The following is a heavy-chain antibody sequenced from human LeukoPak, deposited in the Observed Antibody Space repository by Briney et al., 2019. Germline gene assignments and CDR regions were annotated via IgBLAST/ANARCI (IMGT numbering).Heavy chain of an antibody. V-gene: IGHV3-48*03. Sequence: GGSLRLSCAASGFTFSSYEMNWVRQAPGKGLEWVSYISSSGSTIYYADSVKGRFTISRDNAKNSLYLRMNSLRAEDTAVYYCARFYDSSGYDAFDIWGQGTMVTVSS. J-gene: IGHJ3*02. CDR1: GFTFSSYE. CDR3: ARFYDSSGYDAFDI. D-gene: IGHD3-22*01. CDR2: ISSSGSTI.